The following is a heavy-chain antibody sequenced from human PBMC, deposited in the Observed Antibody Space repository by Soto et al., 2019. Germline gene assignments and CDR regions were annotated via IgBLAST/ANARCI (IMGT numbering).Heavy chain of an antibody. Sequence: SETLSLTCTVSGGSIGNYYWSWIRQPPGKGLEWIGNIYYSGSTNYNPSLKSRVTISLDTSKDRFFLRLSSMTAADTAVYYCARVGGYYGDYPNFDYWGQGTLVTVSS. CDR2: IYYSGST. CDR1: GGSIGNYY. J-gene: IGHJ4*02. D-gene: IGHD4-17*01. CDR3: ARVGGYYGDYPNFDY. V-gene: IGHV4-59*01.